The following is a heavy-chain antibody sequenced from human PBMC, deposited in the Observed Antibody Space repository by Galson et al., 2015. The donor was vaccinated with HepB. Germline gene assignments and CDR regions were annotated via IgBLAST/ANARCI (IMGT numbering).Heavy chain of an antibody. CDR2: IKSKTGSGTT. D-gene: IGHD6-13*01. CDR3: TGYLTSSVAATGRASTRAWFDP. CDR1: RFTFTNAW. J-gene: IGHJ5*02. V-gene: IGHV3-15*01. Sequence: SLRLSCAASRFTFTNAWMNWVRQAPGKGLEWVGRIKSKTGSGTTDYDAPVKGRFTISRDDSKSTLYLQMNSLKTEDTAVYYCTGYLTSSVAATGRASTRAWFDPWGQGTLVTVSP.